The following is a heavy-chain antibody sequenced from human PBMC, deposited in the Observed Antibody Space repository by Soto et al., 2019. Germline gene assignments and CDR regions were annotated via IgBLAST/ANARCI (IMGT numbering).Heavy chain of an antibody. Sequence: RGSLRLSCAASGFTFSSYSMNWVRQAPGRGLEWVAAISGTSDYIYYADSVKGRFTISGDNAKTSLYIQMNSLRAEDTAVYYCARDHRYCSGSSCRPYYYYYGMDVWGQGTTVTVSS. CDR3: ARDHRYCSGSSCRPYYYYYGMDV. CDR1: GFTFSSYS. CDR2: ISGTSDYI. J-gene: IGHJ6*02. V-gene: IGHV3-21*01. D-gene: IGHD2-15*01.